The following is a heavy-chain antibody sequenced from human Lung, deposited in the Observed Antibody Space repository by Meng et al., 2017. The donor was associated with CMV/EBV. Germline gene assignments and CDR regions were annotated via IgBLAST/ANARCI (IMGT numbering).Heavy chain of an antibody. J-gene: IGHJ4*02. V-gene: IGHV1-2*02. D-gene: IGHD3-3*01. CDR2: INPNSGGT. CDR3: ASYYDFWSGYYHFDY. CDR1: GYTFTGYY. Sequence: SVXVSXXASGYTFTGYYMHWVRQAPGQGLEWMGWINPNSGGTNYAQKFQGRVTMTRDTSISTVYMELSRLRSDDTAVYYCASYYDFWSGYYHFDYWGQGTXVTVSS.